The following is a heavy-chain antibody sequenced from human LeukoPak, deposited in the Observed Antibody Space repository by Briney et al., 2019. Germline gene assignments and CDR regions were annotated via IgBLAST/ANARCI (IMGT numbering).Heavy chain of an antibody. J-gene: IGHJ4*02. CDR1: GGSITNTNY. CDR3: ARGDSSGTKVDY. V-gene: IGHV4-4*02. Sequence: SETLSLTCGVSGGSITNTNYWTWVRQPPGKGLEWIREVNLQGSTNYNPSLMGRVAISVDTSENHISLQLTSVTAADTAVYYCARGDSSGTKVDYWGQGTLVTVSS. D-gene: IGHD3-22*01. CDR2: VNLQGST.